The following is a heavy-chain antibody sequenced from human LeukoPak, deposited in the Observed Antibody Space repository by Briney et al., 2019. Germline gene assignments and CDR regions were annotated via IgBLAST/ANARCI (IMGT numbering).Heavy chain of an antibody. D-gene: IGHD3-3*01. CDR3: ASRLRFLEWLLSSSGGSDAFDI. J-gene: IGHJ3*02. Sequence: SETLSLTCTVSGGSISSSSYYWGWIRQPPGKGLEWIVSIYYSGSTYYNPSLKSRVTISVDTSKNQFSLKLSSVTAADTAVYYCASRLRFLEWLLSSSGGSDAFDIWGQGTMVTVSS. V-gene: IGHV4-39*01. CDR1: GGSISSSSYY. CDR2: IYYSGST.